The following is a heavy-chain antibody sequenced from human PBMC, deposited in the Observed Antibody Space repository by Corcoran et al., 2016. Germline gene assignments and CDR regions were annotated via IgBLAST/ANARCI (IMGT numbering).Heavy chain of an antibody. CDR3: AREAYSSGWYPMGDY. D-gene: IGHD6-19*01. Sequence: EVQLVESGGGLVQPGGSLRLSCAASGFTFSSYSMNWVRQAPGKGLEWVSYISSSSTIYYADSVKGRCTISRDNAKNSLYLQMNSLRDEDTAVYYCAREAYSSGWYPMGDYWGQGTLVTVSS. CDR2: ISSSSTI. CDR1: GFTFSSYS. V-gene: IGHV3-48*02. J-gene: IGHJ4*02.